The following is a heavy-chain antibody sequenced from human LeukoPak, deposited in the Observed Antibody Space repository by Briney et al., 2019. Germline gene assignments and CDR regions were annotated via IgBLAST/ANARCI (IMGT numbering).Heavy chain of an antibody. D-gene: IGHD2-2*01. CDR1: GYTFTSYG. J-gene: IGHJ6*02. CDR2: ISAYNGNT. Sequence: ASVKVSCTASGYTFTSYGISWVRPAPGQGLEWMGWISAYNGNTNYAQKLQGRVTMTTDTSTSTAYMELRSLRSDDTAVYYCASTLGQYQLPSYGMDVWGQGTTVTVSS. V-gene: IGHV1-18*01. CDR3: ASTLGQYQLPSYGMDV.